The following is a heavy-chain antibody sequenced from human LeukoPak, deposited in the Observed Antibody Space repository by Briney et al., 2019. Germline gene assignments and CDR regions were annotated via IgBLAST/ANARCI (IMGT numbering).Heavy chain of an antibody. V-gene: IGHV1-69*05. D-gene: IGHD6-19*01. CDR3: ASATESGIISSGWYYCAFDI. Sequence: SVKVSCKASGGTFSSYAISWVRQAPGQGLEGMERIIPIFGTANYAQKFQGRVTITTNESTSTAYMELRSLGSEDTAVYYCASATESGIISSGWYYCAFDIWGQGTMVTVSS. CDR1: GGTFSSYA. J-gene: IGHJ3*02. CDR2: IIPIFGTA.